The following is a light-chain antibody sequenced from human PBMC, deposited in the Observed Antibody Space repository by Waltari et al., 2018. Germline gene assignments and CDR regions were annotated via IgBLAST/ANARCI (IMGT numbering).Light chain of an antibody. CDR1: SPNIGNNY. CDR2: ENN. J-gene: IGLJ2*01. Sequence: QSVLTPPPSVSAAPGQKVTISCSGSSPNIGNNYVSWYQQFPGTAPKLLIYENNKRPLGIPDRFFGSKSGTSATLDIHGLQTGDEADYYCGTWDSSLSVGVLGGGTKVTVL. CDR3: GTWDSSLSVGV. V-gene: IGLV1-51*02.